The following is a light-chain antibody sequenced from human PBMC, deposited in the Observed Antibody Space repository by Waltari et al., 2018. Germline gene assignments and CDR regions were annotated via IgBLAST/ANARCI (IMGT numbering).Light chain of an antibody. V-gene: IGKV3-15*01. Sequence: EIVMTQSPATLSVSPGERATLSSRASQSISSNLAWYQQKSGQAPRILIYGASTRATGIPARFSGSGSGTEFTLTINSLQSGDFAVYYCQHYNNWPPGRTFGQGTKVEIK. CDR3: QHYNNWPPGRT. J-gene: IGKJ1*01. CDR2: GAS. CDR1: QSISSN.